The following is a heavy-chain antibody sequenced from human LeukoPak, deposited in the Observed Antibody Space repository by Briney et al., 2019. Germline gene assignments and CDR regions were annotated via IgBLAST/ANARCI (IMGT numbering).Heavy chain of an antibody. J-gene: IGHJ4*02. D-gene: IGHD2-2*01. V-gene: IGHV3-74*01. CDR2: INSDGSST. CDR1: GFTFSSYW. Sequence: PGGSLRLSCAASGFTFSSYWMHWVRQAPGKGLVWVSRINSDGSSTTYADSVRGRFTISRDNAKNTLYLQMNSLRAEDTAVYYCARDQRYCSSSSCPWEPFDYWGQGTLVTVSS. CDR3: ARDQRYCSSSSCPWEPFDY.